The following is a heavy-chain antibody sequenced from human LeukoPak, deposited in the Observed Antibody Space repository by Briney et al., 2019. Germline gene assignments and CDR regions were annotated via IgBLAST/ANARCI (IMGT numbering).Heavy chain of an antibody. CDR3: ARGRPYYYGSGSYYDY. V-gene: IGHV3-7*01. Sequence: GGSLRLSCAASGFTFSSYWMSWVRQAPGKGLEWVANIKQDGSEKYYVDSVKGRFTISRDNAKNSLYLQMNSLRAEDTAVYYCARGRPYYYGSGSYYDYWGQGTLVTVSS. CDR1: GFTFSSYW. CDR2: IKQDGSEK. J-gene: IGHJ4*02. D-gene: IGHD3-10*01.